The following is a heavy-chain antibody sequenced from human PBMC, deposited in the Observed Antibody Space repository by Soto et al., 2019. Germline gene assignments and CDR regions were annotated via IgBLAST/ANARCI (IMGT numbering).Heavy chain of an antibody. CDR1: GFTFSSYA. V-gene: IGHV3-30-3*01. CDR3: ATEMDSFDI. J-gene: IGHJ3*02. Sequence: QVQLVESGGGVVQPGRSLRLSCAASGFTFSSYAMHWVRQAPGKGLEWVAFISYDGSNKCYADSVKGRFTISRDNSKNTLYLQMNSLRAEDTAVYYCATEMDSFDIWGQGTMVTVSS. CDR2: ISYDGSNK.